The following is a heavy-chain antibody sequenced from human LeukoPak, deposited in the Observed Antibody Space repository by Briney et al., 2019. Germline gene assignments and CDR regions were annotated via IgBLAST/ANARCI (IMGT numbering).Heavy chain of an antibody. V-gene: IGHV3-21*01. CDR2: ISSSSYI. CDR3: ARDYDILTGRDY. CDR1: GFTFSSYS. Sequence: GGSLRLSCAASGFTFSSYSMNWVRQAPGKGLEWVSSISSSSYIYYADSVKGRFTISRDNAKNSLYLQMNSLRAEDTAVYYCARDYDILTGRDYWGQGTLSPSPQ. D-gene: IGHD3-9*01. J-gene: IGHJ4*02.